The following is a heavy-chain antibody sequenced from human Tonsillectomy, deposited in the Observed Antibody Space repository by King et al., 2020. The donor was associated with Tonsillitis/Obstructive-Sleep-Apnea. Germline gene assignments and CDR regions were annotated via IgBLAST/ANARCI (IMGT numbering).Heavy chain of an antibody. CDR1: GFTFSDYG. Sequence: VQLVESGGGVVQPGRSLRLSCAASGFTFSDYGMHWVRQAPGKGLEWVAGISYDGSNTNYADSVKGRFTISRDNSKKTLDLQMNSLRAEDTAVYYCAKDMVVRGRSSRFEDWGQGTLATVSS. CDR2: ISYDGSNT. V-gene: IGHV3-30*18. J-gene: IGHJ4*02. D-gene: IGHD6-13*01. CDR3: AKDMVVRGRSSRFED.